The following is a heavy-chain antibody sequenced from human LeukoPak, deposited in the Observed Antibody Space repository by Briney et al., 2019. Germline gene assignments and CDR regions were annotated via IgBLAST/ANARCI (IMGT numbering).Heavy chain of an antibody. CDR3: ARDGTMTPVGWYYYYMDV. CDR2: ISAYNGNT. CDR1: GYTFTSYG. V-gene: IGHV1-18*01. J-gene: IGHJ6*03. D-gene: IGHD3-22*01. Sequence: GASVKVSCKASGYTFTSYGISWVRQAPGQGLEWMGWISAYNGNTNYAQELQGRVTITTDTSTSTAYMELRSLRSDDAAVYYCARDGTMTPVGWYYYYMDVWGKGTTVTVSS.